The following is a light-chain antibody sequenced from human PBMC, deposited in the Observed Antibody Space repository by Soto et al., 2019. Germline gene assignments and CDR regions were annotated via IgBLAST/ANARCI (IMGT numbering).Light chain of an antibody. CDR1: QSLNSK. V-gene: IGKV3-15*01. J-gene: IGKJ1*01. Sequence: ETAMTQSPATLSVSPGETVTLSCRTSQSLNSKLAWYQQKLGQPPRVLIYGESTRATGIPSRFSGSGSGTDFTLTISSLHSEDCAVYYCHEYNTWPWTFGQGTKVEIK. CDR2: GES. CDR3: HEYNTWPWT.